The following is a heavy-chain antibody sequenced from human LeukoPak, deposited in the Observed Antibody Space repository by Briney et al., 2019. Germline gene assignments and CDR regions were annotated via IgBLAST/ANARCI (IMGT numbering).Heavy chain of an antibody. V-gene: IGHV4-59*01. CDR3: ARVDDISIDY. CDR1: GGSISSYY. D-gene: IGHD3-9*01. J-gene: IGHJ4*02. Sequence: SETLSLTCTVSGGSISSYYWSWIRQPPGKGLEWIGYIYYSGSTNYNPSLKSRVTISVDTSKNQFSLKLSSVTAADTAVYYCARVDDISIDYWGQGTLVTVSS. CDR2: IYYSGST.